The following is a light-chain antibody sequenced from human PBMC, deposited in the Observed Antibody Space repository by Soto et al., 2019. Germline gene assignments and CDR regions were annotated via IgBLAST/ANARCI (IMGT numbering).Light chain of an antibody. CDR1: QSISTW. J-gene: IGKJ2*01. CDR3: QQYYKWPPET. CDR2: GAS. V-gene: IGKV1-5*01. Sequence: IQMTQSPSTLSASGGDRVTIPCRASQSISTWLAWYQQKPGKAPKLLIYGASSLASGVPSRFSGSGSGTEFTLTISSLQSEDFAVYYCQQYYKWPPETFGQGTKVDI.